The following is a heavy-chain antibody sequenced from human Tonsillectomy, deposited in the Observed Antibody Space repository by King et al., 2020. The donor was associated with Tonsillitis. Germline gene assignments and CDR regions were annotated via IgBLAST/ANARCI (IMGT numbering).Heavy chain of an antibody. CDR2: IGSRGDNA. D-gene: IGHD3-3*01. J-gene: IGHJ6*03. V-gene: IGHV3-64D*06. Sequence: VQLVESGGGLVQPGGSLRLSCSASGFTFSRYAMHWVRQAPGKGLEYVSAIGSRGDNAYYADSVEGRLPISRDNSKNTLYLQMSSLRAEDTAVYYCVAFWSGDSTTTYSYYMDVWGKGTTVTVSS. CDR3: VAFWSGDSTTTYSYYMDV. CDR1: GFTFSRYA.